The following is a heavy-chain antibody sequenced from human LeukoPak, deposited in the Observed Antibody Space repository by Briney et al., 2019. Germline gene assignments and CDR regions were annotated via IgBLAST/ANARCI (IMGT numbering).Heavy chain of an antibody. CDR2: IYYSGST. Sequence: PSETLCLTCTVSGGSISSYYWSWIRQPPGKGLEWIGYIYYSGSTNYNPSLKSRVTISVDTSKNQFSLKLSSVTAADTAVYYCAASLSLTTGPFDYWGQGTLVTVSS. CDR3: AASLSLTTGPFDY. CDR1: GGSISSYY. V-gene: IGHV4-59*01. J-gene: IGHJ4*02. D-gene: IGHD1-14*01.